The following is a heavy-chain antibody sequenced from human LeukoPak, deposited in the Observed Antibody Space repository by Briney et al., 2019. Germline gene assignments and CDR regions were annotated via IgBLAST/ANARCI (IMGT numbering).Heavy chain of an antibody. V-gene: IGHV1-69*01. CDR1: GGTFSRYA. CDR3: ARDAAIYDSGAYYYLW. CDR2: IAPIFGTA. Sequence: SVKVSCKASGGTFSRYAISWVRQAPGQGLEWMGGIAPIFGTANYAQKFQGRVTITADESTRTAYMELRSLKSEDTAVYYCARDAAIYDSGAYYYLWWGQGTLVTVSS. D-gene: IGHD3-22*01. J-gene: IGHJ4*02.